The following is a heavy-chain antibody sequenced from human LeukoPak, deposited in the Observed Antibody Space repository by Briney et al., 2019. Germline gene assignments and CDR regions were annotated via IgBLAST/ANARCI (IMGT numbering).Heavy chain of an antibody. CDR1: GFTFSTYS. J-gene: IGHJ4*02. CDR3: ARDRVDTAMVVDY. Sequence: GGSLRLSCAASGFTFSTYSMNWVRQAPGKGLEWVSSIGSGSTSIYYADSVKGRFTISRDNAKNSLYLQMNSLRAEDTAVYYCARDRVDTAMVVDYWGQGTLVTVSS. V-gene: IGHV3-21*01. D-gene: IGHD5-18*01. CDR2: IGSGSTSI.